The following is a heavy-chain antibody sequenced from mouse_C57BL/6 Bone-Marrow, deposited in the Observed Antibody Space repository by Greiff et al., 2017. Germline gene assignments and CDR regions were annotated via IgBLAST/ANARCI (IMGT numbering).Heavy chain of an antibody. Sequence: QFQLQQSVPELVTPGASVKISCKASGYEFRSSWMNWVKQRPGKGLEWIGRIYPGDGDTNYNRKVQGKATLAADKSSRSAYMQLSSLTSEDSAVSFSARGGRWLLRGVAYWGQGTLVTVSA. D-gene: IGHD2-3*01. J-gene: IGHJ3*01. CDR3: ARGGRWLLRGVAY. V-gene: IGHV1-82*01. CDR1: GYEFRSSW. CDR2: IYPGDGDT.